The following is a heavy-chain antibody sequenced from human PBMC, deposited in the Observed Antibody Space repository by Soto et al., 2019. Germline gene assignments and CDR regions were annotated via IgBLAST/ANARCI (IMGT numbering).Heavy chain of an antibody. CDR2: ISYDGSNK. CDR1: GFTFSSYG. V-gene: IGHV3-30*18. D-gene: IGHD2-2*01. Sequence: HPGGSLRLSCAASGFTFSSYGMHWARQAPGKGLEWVAVISYDGSNKYYADSVKGRFTISRDNSKNTLYLQMNSLRAEDTAVYYCAKDRRYCSSTSCSTYYYYYYGMDVWGQGTTVTVSS. CDR3: AKDRRYCSSTSCSTYYYYYYGMDV. J-gene: IGHJ6*02.